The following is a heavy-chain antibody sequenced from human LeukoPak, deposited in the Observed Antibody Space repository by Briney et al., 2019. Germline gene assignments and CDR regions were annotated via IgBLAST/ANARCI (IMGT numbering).Heavy chain of an antibody. V-gene: IGHV1-69*04. J-gene: IGHJ4*02. CDR3: ARSPMVRGAIMFFDY. D-gene: IGHD3-10*01. Sequence: ASVKVSCKASGGTFSSYAISWVRQAPGQGLEWMGRIIPILGIANYAQKLQGRVTITADKSTSTAYMELSSLRSEDTAVYYCARSPMVRGAIMFFDYWGQGTLVTVSS. CDR1: GGTFSSYA. CDR2: IIPILGIA.